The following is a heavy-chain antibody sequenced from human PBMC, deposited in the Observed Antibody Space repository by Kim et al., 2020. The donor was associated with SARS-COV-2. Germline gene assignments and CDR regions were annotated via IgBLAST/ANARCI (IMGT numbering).Heavy chain of an antibody. J-gene: IGHJ2*01. D-gene: IGHD5-12*01. CDR1: GLSVGYNF. Sequence: GGSLRLSCVASGLSVGYNFMSWVRQGPGKGLEWVSIIYRDRKTFYGDAMAGRFTVSRDTSQNTVYLQMRNLRVDDTAVYYCVRDLGYSASYYDHWGRGSLVTVSS. CDR3: VRDLGYSASYYDH. CDR2: IYRDRKT. V-gene: IGHV3-53*01.